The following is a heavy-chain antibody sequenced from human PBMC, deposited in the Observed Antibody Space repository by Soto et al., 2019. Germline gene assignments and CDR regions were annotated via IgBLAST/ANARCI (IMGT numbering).Heavy chain of an antibody. CDR3: AKREGDGYSLAEFFQH. CDR2: ISASGGNI. D-gene: IGHD2-21*01. J-gene: IGHJ1*01. V-gene: IGHV3-23*01. Sequence: EVQLLESGGGLARPGGSLRLSCVASGFIFSDYGMTWVRQAPGKGLEWVATISASGGNIEYTDSLKGRFTISRDNSKNTVYLQLNGLTAGDTAIYYCAKREGDGYSLAEFFQHWGQGTLVTVSS. CDR1: GFIFSDYG.